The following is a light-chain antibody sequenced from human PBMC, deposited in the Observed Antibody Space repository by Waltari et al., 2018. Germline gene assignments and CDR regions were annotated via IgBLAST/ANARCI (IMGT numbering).Light chain of an antibody. CDR1: QSVSSN. CDR2: SAS. J-gene: IGKJ4*01. Sequence: EIVMTQSPATLSVSPGERATLPCRASQSVSSNLAWYQQKPGRAPRLLIYSASTRATGIPARFSGSGSGTEFTLTISSLQSEDFAVYYCQQYNNWPPLTFGGGTKVEIK. CDR3: QQYNNWPPLT. V-gene: IGKV3-15*01.